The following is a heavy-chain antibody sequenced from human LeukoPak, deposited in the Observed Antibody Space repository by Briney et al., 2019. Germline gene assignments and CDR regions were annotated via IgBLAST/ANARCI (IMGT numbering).Heavy chain of an antibody. V-gene: IGHV1-69*06. CDR3: ARVGKVGDSGYDL. CDR2: ITPIVGTA. D-gene: IGHD5-12*01. CDR1: GGTFSSYA. J-gene: IGHJ4*02. Sequence: SVKLSCKASGGTFSSYAISWVRHAPGQGLELMGGITPIVGTANYAQKYPGRVTITADKSTSTAYMELSSLRSEDTAVYHCARVGKVGDSGYDLWGQGTLVTVSS.